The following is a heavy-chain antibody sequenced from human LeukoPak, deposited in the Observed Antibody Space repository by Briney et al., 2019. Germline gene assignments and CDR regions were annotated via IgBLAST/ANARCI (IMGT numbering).Heavy chain of an antibody. J-gene: IGHJ4*02. CDR3: ARDHTGYDSSGYYLESTFDY. CDR2: INPNSGGT. CDR1: GYTFTGYY. Sequence: ASVKVSCKASGYTFTGYYMHWVRQAPGQGLEWMGWINPNSGGTNYAQKFQGRVTMTRDTSISTAYMELSRLRSDDTAVYYCARDHTGYDSSGYYLESTFDYWGQGILVTVSS. D-gene: IGHD3-22*01. V-gene: IGHV1-2*02.